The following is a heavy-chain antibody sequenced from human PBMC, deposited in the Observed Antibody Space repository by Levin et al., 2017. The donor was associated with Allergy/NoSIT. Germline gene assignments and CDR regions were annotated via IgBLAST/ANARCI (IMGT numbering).Heavy chain of an antibody. CDR1: GFTFDDYG. J-gene: IGHJ4*01. CDR2: ISWDSGSI. D-gene: IGHD3-22*01. V-gene: IGHV3-9*01. Sequence: GGSLRLSCVASGFTFDDYGMHWVRQAPGKGLEWVSGISWDSGSIGYADSVKGRFTISRDNAKNSLFLQMDTVRAEDTALYYCAKDTGLQFYGSPDYCGHGTLVAVSA. CDR3: AKDTGLQFYGSPDY.